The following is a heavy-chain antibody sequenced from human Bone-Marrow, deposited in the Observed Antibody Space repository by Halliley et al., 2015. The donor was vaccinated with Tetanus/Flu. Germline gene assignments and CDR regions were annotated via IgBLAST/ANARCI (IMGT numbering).Heavy chain of an antibody. Sequence: VSAILGSGTSTYYADSVKGRFTSSRGNSKNALYLQMNSLRAEDTAVYYCAKKVYSGSYPFDYWGQGTLVTVSS. CDR3: AKKVYSGSYPFDY. CDR2: ILGSGTST. D-gene: IGHD1-26*01. J-gene: IGHJ4*02. V-gene: IGHV3-23*01.